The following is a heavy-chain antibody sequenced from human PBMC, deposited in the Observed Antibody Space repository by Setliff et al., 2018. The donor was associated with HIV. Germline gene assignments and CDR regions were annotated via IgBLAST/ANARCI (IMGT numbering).Heavy chain of an antibody. Sequence: ASVKVSCKASGYTFTGHYMHWVRQAPGQGLEWMGWINPNNGASNYAQRFQGRVTMTRDTSISTAYMELSRLRSDDTAVYYCARGSGYTRSWVPGGSWGQGTMVTVSS. V-gene: IGHV1-2*02. CDR2: INPNNGAS. CDR1: GYTFTGHY. CDR3: ARGSGYTRSWVPGGS. J-gene: IGHJ3*01. D-gene: IGHD6-13*01.